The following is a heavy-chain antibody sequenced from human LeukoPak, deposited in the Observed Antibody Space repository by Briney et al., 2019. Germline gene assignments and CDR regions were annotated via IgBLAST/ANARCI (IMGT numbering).Heavy chain of an antibody. D-gene: IGHD2-8*02. Sequence: SGTLSLTCAVSGGSISSGGYTWSWFRQPPGKGLEWIGNIYHSASTYYNPSLKSRVTISVDRSKNQFSLKLSSVTAPDTAVYYCYSAISGGAGGSFDIWGQGTMVTVSS. V-gene: IGHV4-30-2*01. CDR3: YSAISGGAGGSFDI. J-gene: IGHJ3*02. CDR2: IYHSAST. CDR1: GGSISSGGYT.